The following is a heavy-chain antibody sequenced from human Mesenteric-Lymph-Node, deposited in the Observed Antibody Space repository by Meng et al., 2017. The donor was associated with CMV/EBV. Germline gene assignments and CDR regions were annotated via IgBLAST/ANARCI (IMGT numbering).Heavy chain of an antibody. Sequence: SVKVSCKASGGTFSSYAISWVRQAPGQGLEWMGGIIPIFGTANYAQKFQGRVTITTDESTSTAYMELSSLRSEDTAVYYCARENGGKSNAFDIWGQGTMVTVSS. D-gene: IGHD4-23*01. CDR3: ARENGGKSNAFDI. V-gene: IGHV1-69*05. CDR1: GGTFSSYA. J-gene: IGHJ3*02. CDR2: IIPIFGTA.